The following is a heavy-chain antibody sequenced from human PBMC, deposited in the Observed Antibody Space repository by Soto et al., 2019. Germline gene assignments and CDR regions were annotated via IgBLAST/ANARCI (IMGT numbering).Heavy chain of an antibody. CDR1: GGTFSRDA. CDR2: IIPLFETP. V-gene: IGHV1-69*06. J-gene: IGHJ3*02. CDR3: ARRYCSSATCYSLYGFDI. Sequence: QVQLVQSGAEFKKPGSSVTVSCKATGGTFSRDALNWVRQAPGQGLEWMGAIIPLFETPSYARKFQGRVTFNADKPTGTAHMQLSSLTSEDTAVYYCARRYCSSATCYSLYGFDIWGQGTMVTVSS. D-gene: IGHD2-2*02.